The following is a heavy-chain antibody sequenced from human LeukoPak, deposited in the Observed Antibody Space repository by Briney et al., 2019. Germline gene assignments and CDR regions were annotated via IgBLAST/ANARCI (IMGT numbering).Heavy chain of an antibody. CDR1: GFTFSSYW. CDR3: ASHSYYDRTPLEY. CDR2: INSDGSST. D-gene: IGHD3-22*01. V-gene: IGHV3-74*01. Sequence: GGSLRLSCAASGFTFSSYWMHWVRQAPGKGLVWVSRINSDGSSTSYADSVKGRFTISRDNAKNTLYLQMNSLRAEDTAVYYCASHSYYDRTPLEYWGQGNLVTVSS. J-gene: IGHJ4*02.